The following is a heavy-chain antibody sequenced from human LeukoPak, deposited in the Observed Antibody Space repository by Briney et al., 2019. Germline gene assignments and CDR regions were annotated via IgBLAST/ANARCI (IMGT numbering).Heavy chain of an antibody. CDR3: ARNNWNNGFDI. CDR2: IYYSGST. CDR1: GGSISSYY. D-gene: IGHD1/OR15-1a*01. Sequence: PSETLSLTCTVSGGSISSYYWSWIRQPPGKGLEWIGYIYYSGSTNYNPSLKSRVTMSVDTSKNQVSLKLNSVTAADTAVYYCARNNWNNGFDIWGQGTMVTVSS. V-gene: IGHV4-59*12. J-gene: IGHJ3*02.